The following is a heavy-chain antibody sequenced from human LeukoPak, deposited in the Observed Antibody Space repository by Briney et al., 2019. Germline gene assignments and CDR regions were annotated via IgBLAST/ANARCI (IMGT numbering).Heavy chain of an antibody. D-gene: IGHD5-18*01. CDR2: INHSGST. CDR3: ARGLGYSYGQVRYYYYMDV. J-gene: IGHJ6*03. CDR1: GGSFSGYY. Sequence: PSETLSLTCAVYGGSFSGYYWSWIRQPPGKGLEWIGEINHSGSTNYNPSLKSRVTISVDTSKNQFSLKLSSVTAADTAVYYCARGLGYSYGQVRYYYYMDVWGKGTTVTVSS. V-gene: IGHV4-34*01.